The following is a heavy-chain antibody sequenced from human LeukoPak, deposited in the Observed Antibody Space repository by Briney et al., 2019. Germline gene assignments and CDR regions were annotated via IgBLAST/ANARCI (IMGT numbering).Heavy chain of an antibody. V-gene: IGHV3-21*01. CDR3: ARAPDAGYPDFDY. D-gene: IGHD3-9*01. Sequence: GGSLRLSCGASGFTFSSYSMNWVRQAPGKGLEWVSSISSSSSYIYYADSVKGRFTISRDNAKNSLYLQMNSLRAEDTAVYYCARAPDAGYPDFDYWGQGTLVTVSS. J-gene: IGHJ4*02. CDR1: GFTFSSYS. CDR2: ISSSSSYI.